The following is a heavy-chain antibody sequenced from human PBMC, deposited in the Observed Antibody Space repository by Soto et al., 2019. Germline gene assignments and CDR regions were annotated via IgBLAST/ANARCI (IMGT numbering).Heavy chain of an antibody. D-gene: IGHD3-3*01. CDR3: AKVYSGVELDY. Sequence: QVQLVESGGGVVQPGRSLKLSCVASGFTFSSYGMHWVRQAPGKGLEWVAVISYDGSDKYYADSVKGRFTISRDNSKDTLYLQMNSLRAEDTAVYYCAKVYSGVELDYWGQGTLVTVSS. CDR2: ISYDGSDK. V-gene: IGHV3-30*18. J-gene: IGHJ4*02. CDR1: GFTFSSYG.